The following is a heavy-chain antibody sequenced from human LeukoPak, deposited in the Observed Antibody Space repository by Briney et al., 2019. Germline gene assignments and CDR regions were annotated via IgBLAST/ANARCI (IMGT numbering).Heavy chain of an antibody. CDR3: ARVEMATSYWYFDL. V-gene: IGHV1-69*05. D-gene: IGHD5-24*01. CDR2: IIPIFGTA. Sequence: ASVKVSCKASGGTFISYAISWVRQAPGQGLEWMGGIIPIFGTANYAQKFQGRVTITTDESTSTAYMELSSLRSEDTAVYYCARVEMATSYWYFDLWGRGTLVTVSS. CDR1: GGTFISYA. J-gene: IGHJ2*01.